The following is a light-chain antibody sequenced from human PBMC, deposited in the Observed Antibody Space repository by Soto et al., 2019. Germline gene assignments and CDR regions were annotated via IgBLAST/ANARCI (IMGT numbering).Light chain of an antibody. CDR1: QSISSR. CDR3: QQSYSTPIT. CDR2: AAS. Sequence: IHMTHSPYTLSASLLYRFTITSRSSQSISSRLAWYQQKPGKAPKLLIYAASSLQSGVPSRFSGSGSGTDFTLTISSLQPEDFATYYCQQSYSTPITFGQGTRLEIK. V-gene: IGKV1-39*01. J-gene: IGKJ5*01.